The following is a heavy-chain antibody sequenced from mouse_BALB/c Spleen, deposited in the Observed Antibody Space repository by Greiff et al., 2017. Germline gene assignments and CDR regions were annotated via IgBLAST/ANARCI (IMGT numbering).Heavy chain of an antibody. Sequence: EVNLVESGGGLVQPGGSLKLSCAASGFTFSSYGMSWVRQTPDKRLELVATINSNGGSTYYPDSVKGRFTISRDNAKNTLYLQMSSLKSEDTAMYYCARYAMDYWGQGTSVTVSS. CDR1: GFTFSSYG. J-gene: IGHJ4*01. V-gene: IGHV5-6-3*01. CDR3: ARYAMDY. CDR2: INSNGGST.